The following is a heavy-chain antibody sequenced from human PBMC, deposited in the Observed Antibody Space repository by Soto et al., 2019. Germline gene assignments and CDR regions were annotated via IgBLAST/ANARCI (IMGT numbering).Heavy chain of an antibody. D-gene: IGHD6-6*01. CDR1: GGSFSDFY. V-gene: IGHV4-34*01. CDR3: ARRGSSSSPYYYYGMDV. Sequence: SETLSLTCAVYGGSFSDFYWSWIRQPPGKGLEWIGEINDSGSTDYNPSLKSRVAISVDTSKDQFSLKLSSVTAADTAVYYCARRGSSSSPYYYYGMDVWGQGTTVTVSS. CDR2: INDSGST. J-gene: IGHJ6*02.